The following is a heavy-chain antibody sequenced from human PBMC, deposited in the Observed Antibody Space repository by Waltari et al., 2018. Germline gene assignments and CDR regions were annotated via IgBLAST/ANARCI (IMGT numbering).Heavy chain of an antibody. D-gene: IGHD6-25*01. J-gene: IGHJ4*02. CDR3: AEEGNTTAGLFDS. CDR2: IYHTGSS. CDR1: GHSVNNDFY. Sequence: PGLVRSSETLSLTCTVSGHSVNNDFYWAWIRQSPGGGLEWIASIYHTGSSHYNSSLKSRVSISTDMSTKQFVLTLTHLTAADTAVYYCAEEGNTTAGLFDSWGQGTLVTVSS. V-gene: IGHV4-38-2*02.